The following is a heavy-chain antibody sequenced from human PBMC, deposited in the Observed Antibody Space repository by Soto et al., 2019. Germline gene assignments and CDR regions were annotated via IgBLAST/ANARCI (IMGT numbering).Heavy chain of an antibody. J-gene: IGHJ5*02. D-gene: IGHD3-10*01. CDR3: AREVSGSRTVGWFDP. V-gene: IGHV4-31*03. CDR2: IYYSGST. CDR1: GGPISGGGYY. Sequence: SGTLSLTFTVSGGPISGGGYYWSWIRQHPGKGLEWIGYIYYSGSTYQNPSLKSRVTISGDTSKNQVSLRLSSVTAADTAVYYCAREVSGSRTVGWFDPWGQGSLVTVSS.